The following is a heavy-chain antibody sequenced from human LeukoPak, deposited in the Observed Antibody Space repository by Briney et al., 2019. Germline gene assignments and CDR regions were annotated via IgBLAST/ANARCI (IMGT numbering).Heavy chain of an antibody. CDR2: IFDTGST. Sequence: SETLSLTCTVSGGSFSSLFWSWIRQPPGEGLEWIGYIFDTGSTSYNPSLKGRVTISLDTSKNQFSLKVSSVTTADTAVYYCARTNAFDFWGQGTLVTVAS. CDR1: GGSFSSLF. CDR3: ARTNAFDF. V-gene: IGHV4-59*11. J-gene: IGHJ3*01.